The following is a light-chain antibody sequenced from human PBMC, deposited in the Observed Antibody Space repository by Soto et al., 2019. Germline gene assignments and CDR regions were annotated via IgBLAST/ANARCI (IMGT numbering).Light chain of an antibody. CDR1: SSDVGGYNY. CDR3: SPYAGSNNYV. CDR2: EVS. Sequence: LTQPPSASGSPGQSVTISCTGTSSDVGGYNYISWYQQHPGKAPKLMIYEVSKRPSGVPDRFSGSKSGNTASLTVSGLQAEDEADYYCSPYAGSNNYVFGTGTKVTVL. V-gene: IGLV2-8*01. J-gene: IGLJ1*01.